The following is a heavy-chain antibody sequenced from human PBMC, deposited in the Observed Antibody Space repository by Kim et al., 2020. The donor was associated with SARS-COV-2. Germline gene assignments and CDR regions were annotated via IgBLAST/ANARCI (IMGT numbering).Heavy chain of an antibody. V-gene: IGHV3-33*01. J-gene: IGHJ4*02. CDR1: GFIFSSYG. D-gene: IGHD3-22*01. Sequence: GGSLRLSCAASGFIFSSYGMHWVRQAPGKGLEWVAVIWYDGSNTYYADSVKGRFTISRDNSKNTLYLQMNSLRAEDTAVYYCARESVNYDSSGYSAGFDYGGQGTLVSVST. CDR2: IWYDGSNT. CDR3: ARESVNYDSSGYSAGFDY.